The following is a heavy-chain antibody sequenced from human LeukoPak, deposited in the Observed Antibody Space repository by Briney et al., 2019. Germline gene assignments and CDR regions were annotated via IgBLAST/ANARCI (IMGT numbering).Heavy chain of an antibody. Sequence: SETLSVTCTVPGGSFISSSYCWGWIRQPPGKWLEWIGSIHYSGSTYYNPSLKSRVTISVETSKNQFSLKLSSVTAADTAVYYCARRDGAYFDYWGQGTLVTVSS. V-gene: IGHV4-39*01. CDR3: ARRDGAYFDY. CDR2: IHYSGST. D-gene: IGHD3-10*01. J-gene: IGHJ4*02. CDR1: GGSFISSSYC.